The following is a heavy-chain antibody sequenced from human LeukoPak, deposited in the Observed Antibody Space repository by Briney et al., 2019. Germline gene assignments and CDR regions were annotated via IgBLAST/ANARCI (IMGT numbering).Heavy chain of an antibody. D-gene: IGHD3-22*01. CDR3: ARGPVSSSGSFDY. J-gene: IGHJ4*02. CDR2: VSSSGGTI. Sequence: GGSLRLSCAASGFTFSDYHMSWIRQASGKGLEWVSYVSSSGGTISYADSVKGRFSISRDNAKKSLYLQMNSLRAEDTAVYYCARGPVSSSGSFDYWGQGTLVTVSS. CDR1: GFTFSDYH. V-gene: IGHV3-11*01.